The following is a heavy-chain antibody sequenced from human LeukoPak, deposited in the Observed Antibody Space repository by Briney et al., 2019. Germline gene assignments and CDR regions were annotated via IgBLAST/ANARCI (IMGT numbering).Heavy chain of an antibody. CDR2: ISYDGSNK. J-gene: IGHJ4*02. CDR1: GFTVSSYG. V-gene: IGHV3-30*18. Sequence: GGSLRLSCAASGFTVSSYGIHWVRQAPGKGLEWVAVISYDGSNKYYADSVKGRFTISRDNSKNTLYLQMNSLRAEDTAVYYCAKDGPGIAAAAIDYWGQGTLVTVSS. D-gene: IGHD6-13*01. CDR3: AKDGPGIAAAAIDY.